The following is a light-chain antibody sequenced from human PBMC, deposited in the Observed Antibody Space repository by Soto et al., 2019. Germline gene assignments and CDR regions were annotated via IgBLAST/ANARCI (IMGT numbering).Light chain of an antibody. CDR1: PRVSSF. V-gene: IGKV3D-11*01. CDR3: LQSSNRLLT. CDR2: DTS. Sequence: EIVLTHSPATLSLSPGVRATLSCRASPRVSSFLAWYQKQPGQAPRLLIYDTSNRATDIPFRFSGSGVVTNFTLTISMLKSEDFAAYYGLQSSNRLLTFGGGTRVEIK. J-gene: IGKJ4*01.